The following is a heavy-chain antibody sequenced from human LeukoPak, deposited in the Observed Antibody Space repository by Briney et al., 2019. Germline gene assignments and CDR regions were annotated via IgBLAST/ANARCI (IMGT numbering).Heavy chain of an antibody. V-gene: IGHV4-34*01. CDR1: GGSFSGYY. CDR3: ARGGYGSGRRWFDP. Sequence: SETLSLTCAVHGGSFSGYYWSWIRQPPGKGLEWIGEINHSGSTNYNPSLKSRVTISVDTSKNQFSLKLSSVTAADTAVYYCARGGYGSGRRWFDPWGQGTLVTVSS. CDR2: INHSGST. J-gene: IGHJ5*02. D-gene: IGHD3-10*01.